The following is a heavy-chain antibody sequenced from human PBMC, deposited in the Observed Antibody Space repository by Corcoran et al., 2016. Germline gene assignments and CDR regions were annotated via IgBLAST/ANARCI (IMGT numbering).Heavy chain of an antibody. CDR1: GFTFSSYC. V-gene: IGHV3-33*01. CDR2: IWYDGSNK. J-gene: IGHJ6*02. CDR3: AGDRYYDFWSGYPAYYYYGMDV. D-gene: IGHD3-3*01. Sequence: QVQLVQSGGGVVQPGRSLRLSCAASGFTFSSYCMHWVRQAPGKGLEWVAVIWYDGSNKYYGDSVKGRFTISRDNSKNTLYLQMNSLRAEDRAVYYCAGDRYYDFWSGYPAYYYYGMDVWGQGTTVTVSS.